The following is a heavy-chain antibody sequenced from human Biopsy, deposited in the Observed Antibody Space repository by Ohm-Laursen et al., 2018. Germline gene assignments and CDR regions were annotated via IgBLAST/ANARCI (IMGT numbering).Heavy chain of an antibody. V-gene: IGHV4-59*08. CDR3: AKHGSGWTGDDALHI. CDR2: ISYSGST. Sequence: GTLSLTCTVSGGSISGSSWSWIRQAPGRGLEWDGYISYSGSTSNNPSLKSRITISVDTSKNQISLKVTSVTAADTAVYYCAKHGSGWTGDDALHIWGQGTMVTVSS. D-gene: IGHD6-19*01. CDR1: GGSISGSS. J-gene: IGHJ3*02.